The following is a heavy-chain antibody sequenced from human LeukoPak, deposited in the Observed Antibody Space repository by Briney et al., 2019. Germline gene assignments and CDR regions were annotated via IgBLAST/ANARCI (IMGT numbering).Heavy chain of an antibody. J-gene: IGHJ2*01. CDR3: ARGVGGYVNWYFDL. CDR2: IYYRGNA. V-gene: IGHV4-34*01. CDR1: GGSFSDYY. Sequence: SETLSLTCAVYGGSFSDYYWSWIRQPPGKGLEWIGHIYYRGNADYNPSLKSRVTISVDTPNNQFSLKLSSVTAADTAVYYCARGVGGYVNWYFDLWGRGTLVTVSS. D-gene: IGHD5-12*01.